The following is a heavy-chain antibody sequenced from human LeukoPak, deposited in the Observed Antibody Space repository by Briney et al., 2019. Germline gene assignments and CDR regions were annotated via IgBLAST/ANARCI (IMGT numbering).Heavy chain of an antibody. CDR1: GFTFSSYA. V-gene: IGHV3-23*01. Sequence: GGSLRLSCAASGFTFSSYAMSWVRQAPGKGLKWVSTINDNGAGTYYADSVKGRFTISRDNSKNTLYLQMNSLRAEDTAMYYCTREHYFDNSGYYRSFDYWGQGTLVTVSS. J-gene: IGHJ4*02. CDR2: INDNGAGT. D-gene: IGHD3-22*01. CDR3: TREHYFDNSGYYRSFDY.